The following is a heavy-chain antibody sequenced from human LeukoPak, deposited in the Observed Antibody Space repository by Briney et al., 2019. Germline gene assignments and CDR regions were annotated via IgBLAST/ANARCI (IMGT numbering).Heavy chain of an antibody. CDR1: GYIFTHYG. CDR3: ARADSTRGSGLYFDL. Sequence: ASVNVSCKASGYIFTHYGINWVRQAPGQGLEWMGVISAYNGNTKNAQKLQGRVSMHTDTSTRTAHMDLRSVRSDATAVYYCARADSTRGSGLYFDLCGRGTLVTVSS. J-gene: IGHJ2*01. V-gene: IGHV1-18*01. D-gene: IGHD3-10*01. CDR2: ISAYNGNT.